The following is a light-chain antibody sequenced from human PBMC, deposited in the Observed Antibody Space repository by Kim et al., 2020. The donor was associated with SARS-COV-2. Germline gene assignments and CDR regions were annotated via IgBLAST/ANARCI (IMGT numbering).Light chain of an antibody. CDR1: SSNSGAGYD. CDR3: QSYDSSLSGLV. Sequence: WVTITCTGSSSNSGAGYDVHWYQQLPGTAPKLHIYGNSSRPSGVPDRFSGSKSGTSASLAITGLQAEDEADYYCQSYDSSLSGLVFGGGTKLTVL. J-gene: IGLJ3*02. CDR2: GNS. V-gene: IGLV1-40*01.